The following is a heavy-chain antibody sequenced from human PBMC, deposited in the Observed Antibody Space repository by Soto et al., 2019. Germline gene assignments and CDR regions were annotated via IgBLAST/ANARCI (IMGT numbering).Heavy chain of an antibody. CDR3: TTAGFGGCLFEVPCGGQNIGTS. CDR1: GFTFSNAW. V-gene: IGHV3-15*07. Sequence: PGGSLRLSCAASGFTFSNAWMNWVRQAPGKGLEWVGRIKSKTDGGTTDYAAPVKGRFTISRDDSKNTLYLQMNSLKTEDTAVYYCTTAGFGGCLFEVPCGGQNIGTSWGRGTLVTVSS. CDR2: IKSKTDGGTT. D-gene: IGHD6-19*01. J-gene: IGHJ5*02.